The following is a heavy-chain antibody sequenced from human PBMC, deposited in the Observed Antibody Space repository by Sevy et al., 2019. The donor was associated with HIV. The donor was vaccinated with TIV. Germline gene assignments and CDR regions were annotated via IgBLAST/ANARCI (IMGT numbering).Heavy chain of an antibody. Sequence: SETLSLTCTVSGGSISSSDSYWSWIRQPPGKGLEWIGYIHYSGGTYNNPFLKSRVAMSVDTSEKQFSLKLSFLTAADTAVYYCASKRRYNHGPFDYWGQGALVTVSS. V-gene: IGHV4-30-4*01. CDR2: IHYSGGT. CDR3: ASKRRYNHGPFDY. D-gene: IGHD3-9*01. J-gene: IGHJ4*02. CDR1: GGSISSSDSY.